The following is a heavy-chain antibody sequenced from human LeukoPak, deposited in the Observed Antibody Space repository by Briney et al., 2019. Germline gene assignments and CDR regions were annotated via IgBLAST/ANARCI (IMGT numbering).Heavy chain of an antibody. CDR3: ARRSEGATNY. CDR1: GGSISSSSYY. V-gene: IGHV4-39*01. D-gene: IGHD1-26*01. Sequence: PSETLSLTCTVSGGSISSSSYYWGWIRQPPGKGLEWIGSIYYSGSTYYNSSLKSRVTISVDTSKNQFSLKLSSVTAADTAVYYCARRSEGATNYWGQGTLVTVSS. J-gene: IGHJ4*02. CDR2: IYYSGST.